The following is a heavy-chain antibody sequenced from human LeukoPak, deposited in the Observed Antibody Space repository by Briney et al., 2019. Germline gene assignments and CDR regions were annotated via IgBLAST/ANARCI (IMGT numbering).Heavy chain of an antibody. Sequence: ASVKVSCKASGYTFTGYYMHWVRQAPGQGLEWMGRINPNSGGTNYAQKFQGRVTMTRDTSISTAYMELSRLRSDDTAVYYCVGGYYDSSGYYPSRDAFDIWGQGTMVTVSS. D-gene: IGHD3-22*01. CDR2: INPNSGGT. V-gene: IGHV1-2*06. CDR1: GYTFTGYY. J-gene: IGHJ3*02. CDR3: VGGYYDSSGYYPSRDAFDI.